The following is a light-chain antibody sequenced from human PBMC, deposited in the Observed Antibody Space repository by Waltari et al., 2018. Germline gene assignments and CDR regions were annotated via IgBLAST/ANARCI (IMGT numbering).Light chain of an antibody. CDR1: QSVFYSGNNRNY. Sequence: DIVMTQSPDSLAVSLGERATINCKSSQSVFYSGNNRNYLAWYQQKPGQPPKLLIYCASTRESGVPDRFSGSGSGTDFTLTISSLQAEDVAVYYCQQYYSSPDTFGPGTKVDIK. CDR2: CAS. J-gene: IGKJ3*01. V-gene: IGKV4-1*01. CDR3: QQYYSSPDT.